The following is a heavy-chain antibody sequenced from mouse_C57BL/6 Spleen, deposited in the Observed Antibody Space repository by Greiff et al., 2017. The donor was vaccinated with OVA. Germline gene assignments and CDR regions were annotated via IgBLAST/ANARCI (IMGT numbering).Heavy chain of an antibody. CDR1: GFTFSDYG. V-gene: IGHV5-17*01. CDR3: ARGESLYFDY. J-gene: IGHJ2*01. Sequence: EVHLVESGGGLVKPGGSLKLSCAASGFTFSDYGMHWVRQAPEKGLEWVAYISSGSSTIYYADTVKGRFTISRDNAKNTLFLQMTSLRSEDTAMYYCARGESLYFDYWGQGTTLTVSS. CDR2: ISSGSSTI.